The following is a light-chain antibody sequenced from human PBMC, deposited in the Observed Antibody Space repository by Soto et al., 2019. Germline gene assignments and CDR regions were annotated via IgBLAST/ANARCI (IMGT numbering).Light chain of an antibody. V-gene: IGLV1-47*02. CDR1: GSNIGPNY. J-gene: IGLJ3*02. CDR2: NND. Sequence: QSVLTQPPSASGTPGQRVTMSCSGNGSNIGPNYVYWFQQFPGTAPKLLIYNNDQRPSGVPDRFSGSKSGTSASLDISGLRSEDEADYYCAAWDDSLSGRVFGGGTKLTVL. CDR3: AAWDDSLSGRV.